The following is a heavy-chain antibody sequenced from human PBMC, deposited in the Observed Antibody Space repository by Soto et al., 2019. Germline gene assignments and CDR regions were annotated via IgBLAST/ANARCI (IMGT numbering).Heavy chain of an antibody. CDR3: ARDLVVGYRHDAFDI. CDR1: GFTFSSYS. D-gene: IGHD5-18*01. V-gene: IGHV3-48*02. CDR2: ISSSSSTI. J-gene: IGHJ3*02. Sequence: GGSLRLSCAASGFTFSSYSMNWVRQAPGKGLEWVSYISSSSSTIYYADSVKGRFTISRDNAKNSLYLQMNSLRDEDTAVYYCARDLVVGYRHDAFDIWGQGTMVTVSS.